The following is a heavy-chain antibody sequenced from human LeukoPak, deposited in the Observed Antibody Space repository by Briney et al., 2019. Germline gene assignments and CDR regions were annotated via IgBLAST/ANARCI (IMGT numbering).Heavy chain of an antibody. D-gene: IGHD1-7*01. CDR3: ARGVGTMVY. V-gene: IGHV1-8*01. Sequence: ASVRVSCKAAGYIFTSYVIYWVRQATGQWLEWMGWMNPNSGNTGYAQKFRGRVTMTRNTSISTAYMELSSLRSEDTAVNYCARGVGTMVYWGQGTLVTVSS. J-gene: IGHJ4*02. CDR2: MNPNSGNT. CDR1: GYIFTSYV.